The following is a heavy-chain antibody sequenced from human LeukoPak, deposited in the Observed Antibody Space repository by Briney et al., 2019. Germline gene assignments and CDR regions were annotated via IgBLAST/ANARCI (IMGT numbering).Heavy chain of an antibody. D-gene: IGHD3-3*01. J-gene: IGHJ1*01. CDR3: ARDLWDATGY. Sequence: GGSLRLSCAASGFSSNYMSWVRQAPGKGLEWVSVIYSGGSTYYADSVKGRFTISRDISKNTLYLQMNSLRPEDAGVYHGARDLWDATGYWGQGTLVTVSS. CDR1: GFSSNY. CDR2: IYSGGST. V-gene: IGHV3-66*02.